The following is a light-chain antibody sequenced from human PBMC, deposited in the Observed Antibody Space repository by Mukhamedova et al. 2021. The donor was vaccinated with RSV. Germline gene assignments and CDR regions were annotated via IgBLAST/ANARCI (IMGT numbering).Light chain of an antibody. J-gene: IGKJ1*01. CDR3: QQYYNFPRT. Sequence: GVPDRFSGSGSGTVFTLTISSLQAADVAVYYCQQYYNFPRTFGQGTKVEIK. V-gene: IGKV4-1*01.